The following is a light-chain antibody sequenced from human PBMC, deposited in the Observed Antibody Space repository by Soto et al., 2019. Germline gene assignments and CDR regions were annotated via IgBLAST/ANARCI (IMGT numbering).Light chain of an antibody. Sequence: EVVMTQSPGTLSVSPGERAILSCRASQSLTTNLAWYQQKPGQAPRLLIHDASTRATGIPARFSGSGSGTEFTLTISSLQSEDFAVYYCQQYDDWPRTFGQGTRLEIK. CDR3: QQYDDWPRT. V-gene: IGKV3-15*01. J-gene: IGKJ5*01. CDR1: QSLTTN. CDR2: DAS.